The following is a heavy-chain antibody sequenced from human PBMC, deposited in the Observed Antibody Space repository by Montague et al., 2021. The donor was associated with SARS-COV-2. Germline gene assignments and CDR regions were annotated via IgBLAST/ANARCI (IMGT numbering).Heavy chain of an antibody. Sequence: SETLSLTCTVSGGSISSYYWSWIRQPPGKGLEWIGYIYYSGSTNYNPSLKSRVTISVDTPKNQFSLKLSSVTAADTAVYYCARGSGWMGNAFDIWGQGTMAPSLQ. V-gene: IGHV4-59*01. CDR2: IYYSGST. CDR3: ARGSGWMGNAFDI. D-gene: IGHD6-19*01. CDR1: GGSISSYY. J-gene: IGHJ3*02.